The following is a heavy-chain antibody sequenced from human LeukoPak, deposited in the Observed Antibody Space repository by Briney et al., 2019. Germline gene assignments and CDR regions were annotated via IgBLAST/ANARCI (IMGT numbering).Heavy chain of an antibody. D-gene: IGHD2-15*01. CDR1: GFTFSSYD. Sequence: GGSLRLSCAASGFTFSSYDMHWVRQAPGKGLEWVAFIRYDGSNKYYADSVKGRFTISRDNSKNTLYLQMNSLRAEDTAVYYCAKAGGYYYYMDVWGKGTTVTVSS. CDR2: IRYDGSNK. CDR3: AKAGGYYYYMDV. J-gene: IGHJ6*03. V-gene: IGHV3-30*02.